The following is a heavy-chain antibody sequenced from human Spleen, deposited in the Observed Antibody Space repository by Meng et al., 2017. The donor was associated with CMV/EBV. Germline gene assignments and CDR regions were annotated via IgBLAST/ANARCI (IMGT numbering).Heavy chain of an antibody. J-gene: IGHJ3*02. V-gene: IGHV3-48*03. CDR1: GFTFSSYE. D-gene: IGHD2-2*01. Sequence: GGSLRLSCAASGFTFSSYEMYWVRQAPGKGLEWVSYISSSGSTKYYADSVKGRFTISRDNTENSLYLQMNSLRAEDTAVYYCASRGGRYCSSTSCQGAFDIWGQGTMVTVSS. CDR2: ISSSGSTK. CDR3: ASRGGRYCSSTSCQGAFDI.